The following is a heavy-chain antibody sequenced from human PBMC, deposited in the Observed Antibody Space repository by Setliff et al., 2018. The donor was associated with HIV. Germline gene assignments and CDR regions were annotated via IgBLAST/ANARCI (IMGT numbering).Heavy chain of an antibody. CDR3: ARGEDYGDYNNWFGP. V-gene: IGHV4-39*01. Sequence: PSETLSLTCTVSGGSITSDNYSWGWIRQPPGKGLEWIGTFFSTGAAYYNPSLKSRGVISVDTSKNQFSLKLASVTAADTSIYYCARGEDYGDYNNWFGPWGQGILVTVSS. CDR1: GGSITSDNYS. D-gene: IGHD4-17*01. J-gene: IGHJ5*02. CDR2: FFSTGAA.